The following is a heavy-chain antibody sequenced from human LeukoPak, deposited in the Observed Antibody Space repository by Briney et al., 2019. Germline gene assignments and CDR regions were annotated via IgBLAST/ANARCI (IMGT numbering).Heavy chain of an antibody. CDR2: INHSGST. Sequence: KPSETLSLTCAVYGGSFSDYYWTWVRQSPGKGLEWIGEINHSGSTNYNPSLKSRVTISADTSKSQFSLKVTSVTAADTALYYCARVAHPSRNGYYLVYWGQGALVTISS. CDR3: ARVAHPSRNGYYLVY. J-gene: IGHJ4*02. CDR1: GGSFSDYY. D-gene: IGHD5-12*01. V-gene: IGHV4-34*01.